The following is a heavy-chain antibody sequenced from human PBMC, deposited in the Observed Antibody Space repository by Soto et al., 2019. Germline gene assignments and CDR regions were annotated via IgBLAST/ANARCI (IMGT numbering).Heavy chain of an antibody. D-gene: IGHD3-10*01. CDR2: ISFSGSTI. V-gene: IGHV3-48*03. CDR1: GFSSSDYE. Sequence: PGGSLRLSCAASGFSSSDYEMNWVRQAPGKGLEWIAHISFSGSTIYYADPVKGRFSISRDNSKNFLYLQMSGLRADDSAVYYCTRGAGFFYGVDVWGLGTTVTVSS. CDR3: TRGAGFFYGVDV. J-gene: IGHJ6*02.